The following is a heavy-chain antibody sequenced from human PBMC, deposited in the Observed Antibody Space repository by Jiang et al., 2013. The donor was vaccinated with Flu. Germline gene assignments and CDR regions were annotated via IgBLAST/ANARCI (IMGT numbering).Heavy chain of an antibody. J-gene: IGHJ4*02. CDR1: VAPSVVTT. CDR3: ARLNDFWSGSHRGSYFDY. Sequence: LLKPSRPCPSPALSLVAPSVVTTGAGSGSPHGKGLEWIGYIYYSGSTNYNPSLKSRVTISVDTSKNQFSLKLSSVTAADTAVYYCARLNDFWSGSHRGSYFDYWGQGTLVTVSS. D-gene: IGHD3-3*01. CDR2: IYYSGST. V-gene: IGHV4-59*01.